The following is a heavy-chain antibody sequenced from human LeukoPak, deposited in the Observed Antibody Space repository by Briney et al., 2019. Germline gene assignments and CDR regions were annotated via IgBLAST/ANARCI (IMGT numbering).Heavy chain of an antibody. V-gene: IGHV3-9*01. CDR1: GFTFDDYA. Sequence: GRSLRLSCAASGFTFDDYAMHWVRQAPGKGLEWVSGISWNSGSIGYADSVKGRFTISRDNAKNMLYLQMDSLTGEDTAVYYCARAAGLILDHWGQGTLVSVSS. D-gene: IGHD2-15*01. CDR2: ISWNSGSI. CDR3: ARAAGLILDH. J-gene: IGHJ4*02.